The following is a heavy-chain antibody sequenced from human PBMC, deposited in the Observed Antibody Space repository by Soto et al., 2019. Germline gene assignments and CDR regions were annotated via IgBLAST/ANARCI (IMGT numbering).Heavy chain of an antibody. Sequence: EVQLVESGGGLVQPGGSLRLSCAASGFIFSTYSMNWVRQAPGKGLEWVSFISSSSNTIYYADSVRGRFTISRDNAKNALYLQMNSLRDEDTALYYCARDYAPTYYYYAMAVWGQGTTVTVSS. V-gene: IGHV3-48*02. CDR1: GFIFSTYS. J-gene: IGHJ6*02. D-gene: IGHD3-16*01. CDR3: ARDYAPTYYYYAMAV. CDR2: ISSSSNTI.